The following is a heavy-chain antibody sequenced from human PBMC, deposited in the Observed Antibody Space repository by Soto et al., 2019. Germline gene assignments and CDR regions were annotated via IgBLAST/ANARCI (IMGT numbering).Heavy chain of an antibody. D-gene: IGHD1-7*01. J-gene: IGHJ5*02. V-gene: IGHV1-69*13. CDR2: IIPIFGTA. CDR1: GGTFSSYA. Sequence: GASVKVSCKASGGTFSSYAISWVRQAPGQGLEWMGGIIPIFGTANYAQKFQGRVTITADESTSTAYMELSSLRSEDTAVYYCARGRLELRVADNWFDPWGQGTLVTVSS. CDR3: ARGRLELRVADNWFDP.